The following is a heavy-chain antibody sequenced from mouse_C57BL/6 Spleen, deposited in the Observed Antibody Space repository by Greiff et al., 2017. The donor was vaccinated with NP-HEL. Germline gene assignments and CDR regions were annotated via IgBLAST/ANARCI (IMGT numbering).Heavy chain of an antibody. CDR1: GYAFSSYW. D-gene: IGHD1-1*01. V-gene: IGHV1-80*01. J-gene: IGHJ2*01. CDR2: IYPGDGDT. CDR3: ARSAFTTVVATEYFDY. Sequence: VQLQESGAELVKPGASVKISCKASGYAFSSYWMNWVKQRPGKGLEWIGQIYPGDGDTNYNGKFKGKATLTADKSSSTAYMQLSSLTSEDSAVYFCARSAFTTVVATEYFDYWGQGTTLTVSS.